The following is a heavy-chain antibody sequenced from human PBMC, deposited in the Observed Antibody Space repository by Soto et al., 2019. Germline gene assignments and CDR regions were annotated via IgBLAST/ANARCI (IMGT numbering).Heavy chain of an antibody. CDR3: ARDVEIFGYRRERTPFPASPGKRRH. CDR2: ISGSGGST. J-gene: IGHJ1*01. CDR1: GFTFSSYA. D-gene: IGHD5-12*01. Sequence: PGGSLRLSCAAPGFTFSSYAMSWVRQAPGKGLEWVSAISGSGGSTYYADSVKGRFTISRDNSKNTLYLQMNSLRAEDTAVYYCARDVEIFGYRRERTPFPASPGKRRHWG. V-gene: IGHV3-23*01.